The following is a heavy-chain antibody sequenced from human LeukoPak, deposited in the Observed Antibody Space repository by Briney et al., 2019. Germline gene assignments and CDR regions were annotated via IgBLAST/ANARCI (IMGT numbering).Heavy chain of an antibody. CDR2: IGTAGDT. D-gene: IGHD3-9*01. V-gene: IGHV3-13*01. Sequence: GSLRLSCAASGFTFSSYDMHWVRQATGKGLEWVSAIGTAGDTYYPGSVKGRFTISRENAKNSLYLQMNSLRAGDTAVYYCARARKESNYDILTGYFNIYYFDYWGQGTLVTVSS. CDR3: ARARKESNYDILTGYFNIYYFDY. CDR1: GFTFSSYD. J-gene: IGHJ4*02.